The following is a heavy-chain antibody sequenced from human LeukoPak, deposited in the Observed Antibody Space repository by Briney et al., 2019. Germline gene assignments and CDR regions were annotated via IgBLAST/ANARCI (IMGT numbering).Heavy chain of an antibody. CDR2: ISGSGGST. CDR1: GFTFSSNA. Sequence: GGSLRLSCAASGFTFSSNAMSWVRQAPGKGLEWVSAISGSGGSTYYADSVKGRFTISRDNSKNTLYLQMNSLRAEDTAVYYCATKASSSGYYYTAYWGQGTLVTVSS. J-gene: IGHJ4*02. V-gene: IGHV3-23*01. D-gene: IGHD3-22*01. CDR3: ATKASSSGYYYTAY.